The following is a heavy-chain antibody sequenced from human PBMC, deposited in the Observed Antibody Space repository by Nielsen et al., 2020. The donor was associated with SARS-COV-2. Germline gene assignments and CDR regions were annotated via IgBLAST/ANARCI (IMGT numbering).Heavy chain of an antibody. J-gene: IGHJ6*03. D-gene: IGHD6-13*01. CDR3: ARHGSTAYYMDV. Sequence: KVSCKGSGYSFTSYWISWVRQMPGKGLEWMGRIDPSDSYTNYSPSFQGHVTISADKSISTAYLQWSSLKASDTAMYYCARHGSTAYYMDVWGKGTTVTVSS. CDR2: IDPSDSYT. CDR1: GYSFTSYW. V-gene: IGHV5-10-1*01.